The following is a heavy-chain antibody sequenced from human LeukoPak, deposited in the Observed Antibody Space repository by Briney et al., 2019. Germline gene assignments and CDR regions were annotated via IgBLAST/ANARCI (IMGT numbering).Heavy chain of an antibody. Sequence: GASVKVSCKASGGTFSSYAISWVRQAPGQGLEWMGRIIPILGIANYAQKFQGRVTITADKSTSTAYMELSSLRSEDTAVYYRARQPEGLEHAHSWGQGTLSLSPQ. CDR2: IIPILGIA. CDR3: ARQPEGLEHAHS. J-gene: IGHJ5*02. D-gene: IGHD3-3*01. CDR1: GGTFSSYA. V-gene: IGHV1-69*04.